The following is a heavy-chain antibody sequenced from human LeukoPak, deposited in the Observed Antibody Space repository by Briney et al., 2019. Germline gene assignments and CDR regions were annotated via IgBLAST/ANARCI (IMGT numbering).Heavy chain of an antibody. V-gene: IGHV1-8*01. CDR3: ASQGYCSGGSCSNDAFDI. Sequence: ASVKVSCKASGYTFTSYDINWVRQATGQGLEWMGWMNPNSGNTGYAQKFQGRVTMTRNTSISTAYMELGSLRSEDTAVYYCASQGYCSGGSCSNDAFDIWGQGTMVTVSS. D-gene: IGHD2-15*01. CDR2: MNPNSGNT. CDR1: GYTFTSYD. J-gene: IGHJ3*02.